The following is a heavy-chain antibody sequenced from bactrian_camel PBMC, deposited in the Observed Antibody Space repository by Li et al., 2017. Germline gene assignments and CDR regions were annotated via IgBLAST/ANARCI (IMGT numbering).Heavy chain of an antibody. Sequence: VQLVESGGGSALAGRSVRLSCTASGYTFNTYSWFRQAPGQEREGVARIATGSGNTYYADSVKGRSTISQDNAKNTVYLQMNSLKPEDTAMYYCAARGPYCYTKLSVRDFTYWGQGTQVTVS. CDR3: AARGPYCYTKLSVRDFTY. CDR2: IATGSGNT. J-gene: IGHJ6*01. V-gene: IGHV3S40*01. D-gene: IGHD2*01. CDR1: GYTFNTY.